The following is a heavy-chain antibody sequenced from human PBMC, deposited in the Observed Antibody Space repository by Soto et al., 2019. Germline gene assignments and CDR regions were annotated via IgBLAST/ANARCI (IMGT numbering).Heavy chain of an antibody. Sequence: QAQVVQSGAEVRKPGSSVKLSCKASEGTFNSYAIAWVRQAPGQGLEWMGGIIPYYNTLNYAQKFQDRFTVTADDSTNTVYMELSSLRSDDTAVYFCASGASRWYPYFFDSWAQGPLVTVSS. CDR2: IIPYYNTL. CDR1: EGTFNSYA. CDR3: ASGASRWYPYFFDS. J-gene: IGHJ4*02. V-gene: IGHV1-69*01. D-gene: IGHD6-13*01.